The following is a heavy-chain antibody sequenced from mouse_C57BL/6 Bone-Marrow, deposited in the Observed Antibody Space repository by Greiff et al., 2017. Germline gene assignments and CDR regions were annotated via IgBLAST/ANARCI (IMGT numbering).Heavy chain of an antibody. V-gene: IGHV5-17*01. CDR3: ARRPLMDY. J-gene: IGHJ4*01. CDR2: LSSGSSTI. CDR1: GFTFSDYG. Sequence: DVKLVESGGGLVKPGGSLKLSCAASGFTFSDYGMHWVRQAPETGLEWVAYLSSGSSTIYYADTVKGRFNISRDNAKNTLFLQMTSLRSEDTAMYYCARRPLMDYWGQGTSVTVSS.